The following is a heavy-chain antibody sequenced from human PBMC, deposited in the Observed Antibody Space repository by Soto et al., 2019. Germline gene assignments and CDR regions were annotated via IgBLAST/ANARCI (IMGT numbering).Heavy chain of an antibody. V-gene: IGHV6-1*01. Sequence: QTLSFTFAISGDSVSSNSAAWNWIRQSPSRGLELLGRTYYRSKWYNDYAVSVKSRITINPDTSKNQFALQLNSVTPEDTAVSYCARDIGWGYSSSSQAQTYYYGMNVWSQGITVTV. CDR3: ARDIGWGYSSSSQAQTYYYGMNV. D-gene: IGHD6-6*01. CDR2: TYYRSKWYN. J-gene: IGHJ6*02. CDR1: GDSVSSNSAA.